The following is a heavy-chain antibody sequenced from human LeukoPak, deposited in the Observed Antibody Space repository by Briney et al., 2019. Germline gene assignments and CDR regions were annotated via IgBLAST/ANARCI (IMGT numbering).Heavy chain of an antibody. D-gene: IGHD4-17*01. CDR1: GFAFSSYE. Sequence: GRSLRLSCAASGFAFSSYEMNWVRQAPGKGLEWVSYIRSSGSTTYYADTVKGRFTISRDNAKNSLYLQMNSLRAEDTAVYYCAREGLHDYGDFWSYSSGDYFDYWGQGTLVTVSS. J-gene: IGHJ4*02. CDR3: AREGLHDYGDFWSYSSGDYFDY. CDR2: IRSSGSTT. V-gene: IGHV3-48*03.